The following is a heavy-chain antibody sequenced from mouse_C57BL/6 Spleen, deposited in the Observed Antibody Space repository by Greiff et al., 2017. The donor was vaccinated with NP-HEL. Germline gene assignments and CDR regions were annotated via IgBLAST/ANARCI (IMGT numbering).Heavy chain of an antibody. CDR3: ARDSNYLTTFLDY. CDR1: GYAFSSYW. CDR2: IYPGDGDT. Sequence: VQLQQSGAELVKPGDSVKISCKASGYAFSSYWMNWVQQRPGKGLEWIGQIYPGDGDTNYNGKFQGKATLTADKSSSTAYMQLSSLTSEDSSVYFWARDSNYLTTFLDYWGQGTTLTVSS. D-gene: IGHD2-5*01. V-gene: IGHV1-80*01. J-gene: IGHJ2*01.